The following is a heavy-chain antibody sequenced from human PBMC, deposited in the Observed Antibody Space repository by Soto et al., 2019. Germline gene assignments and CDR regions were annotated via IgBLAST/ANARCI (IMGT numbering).Heavy chain of an antibody. CDR2: ISYDGSNK. J-gene: IGHJ5*02. CDR1: GFTFSSYA. D-gene: IGHD3-3*01. CDR3: VRGSGPALLRDNWLDP. V-gene: IGHV3-30-3*01. Sequence: QVQLVESGGGVVQPGRALRLSCAASGFTFSSYAMQWVRQAPGKGLEWVAVISYDGSNKYYADSVKGRFTISRDNSKNTLYLQMNSLRAEDTAVYYCVRGSGPALLRDNWLDPWAREPWPPSPQ.